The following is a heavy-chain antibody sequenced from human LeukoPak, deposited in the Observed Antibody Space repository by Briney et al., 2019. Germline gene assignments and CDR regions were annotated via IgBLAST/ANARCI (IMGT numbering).Heavy chain of an antibody. Sequence: ASVKVSCKASGYTFTIYDMHWVRQAPGQRLEWMGWISTGNGNTKYSQKFQGRVTITADESTSTAYMELSSLRSEDTAVYYCARDPAVAGYFDYWGQGTLVTVSS. D-gene: IGHD6-19*01. CDR1: GYTFTIYD. CDR2: ISTGNGNT. V-gene: IGHV1-3*04. J-gene: IGHJ4*02. CDR3: ARDPAVAGYFDY.